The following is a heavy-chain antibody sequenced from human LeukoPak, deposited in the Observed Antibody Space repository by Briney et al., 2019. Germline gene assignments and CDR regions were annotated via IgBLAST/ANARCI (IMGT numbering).Heavy chain of an antibody. CDR1: GFTFSSYS. CDR3: GRGMRDYYGLDY. J-gene: IGHJ4*02. D-gene: IGHD3-10*01. CDR2: TNSDGSTT. Sequence: GGSLRLSCAASGFTFSSYSMNWVRQAPGKGLEWVSHTNSDGSTTDYADSVRGRFTISRDNAKNTLYLQMNRLTVEDTAVYYCGRGMRDYYGLDYWGQGILVTVSP. V-gene: IGHV3-74*01.